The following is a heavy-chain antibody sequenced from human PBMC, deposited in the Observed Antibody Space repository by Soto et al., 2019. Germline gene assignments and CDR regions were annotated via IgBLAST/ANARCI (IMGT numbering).Heavy chain of an antibody. J-gene: IGHJ3*02. D-gene: IGHD3-10*01. V-gene: IGHV4-59*01. CDR1: GGSIESYY. CDR3: ATADSSGSGRYTPFDAFDI. CDR2: MHHSGSS. Sequence: QVQLQESGPGLVKLSETLSLTCSVSGGSIESYYWNWLRQPPGKGLEWIGYMHHSGSSSYNPSLKSRGTMSVDTSKNQLSLRLTSVTAADTALYYCATADSSGSGRYTPFDAFDIWGQGTVVTVSS.